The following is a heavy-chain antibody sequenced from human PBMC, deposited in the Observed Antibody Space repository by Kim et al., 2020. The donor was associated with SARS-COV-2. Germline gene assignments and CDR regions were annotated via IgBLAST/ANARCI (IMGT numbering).Heavy chain of an antibody. Sequence: VSVKSRITINPDTAKNQFSLQLNSVTPEDTAVYYCARDQVATMGEDAFDIWGQGTMVTVSS. V-gene: IGHV6-1*01. CDR3: ARDQVATMGEDAFDI. D-gene: IGHD5-12*01. J-gene: IGHJ3*02.